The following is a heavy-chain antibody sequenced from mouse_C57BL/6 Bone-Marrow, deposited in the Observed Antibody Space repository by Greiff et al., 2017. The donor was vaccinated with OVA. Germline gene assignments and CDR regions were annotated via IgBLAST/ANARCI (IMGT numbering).Heavy chain of an antibody. V-gene: IGHV7-1*01. CDR1: GFTFSDFY. CDR3: ARGAEGLDY. Sequence: EVMLVESGGGLVQSGRSLRLSCATSGFTFSDFYMEWVRQAPGKGLEWIAASRNKANDYTTEYSASVKGRFIVSRDTSQSILYLQMNALRAEDTAIYYCARGAEGLDYWGQGTTLTVSS. D-gene: IGHD3-3*01. CDR2: SRNKANDYTT. J-gene: IGHJ2*01.